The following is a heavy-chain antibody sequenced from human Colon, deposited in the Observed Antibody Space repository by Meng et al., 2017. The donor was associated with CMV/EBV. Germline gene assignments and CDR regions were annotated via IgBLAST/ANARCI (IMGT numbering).Heavy chain of an antibody. D-gene: IGHD3-10*01. CDR2: IIPSVDIA. V-gene: IGHV1-69*02. CDR1: GGTFTSYT. CDR3: ARARGSGSFYD. Sequence: SCKASGGTFTSYTFTWVRQAPGQGLEWMGRIIPSVDIANYAQKFQGKITITADTSKSTVYMELTSLTSEDTAVYYCARARGSGSFYDWGQGTLVTVSS. J-gene: IGHJ4*02.